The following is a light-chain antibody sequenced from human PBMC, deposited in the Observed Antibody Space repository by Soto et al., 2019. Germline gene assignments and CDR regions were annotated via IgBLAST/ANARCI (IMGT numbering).Light chain of an antibody. Sequence: QSVLTQPPSVSGAPGQRVTISCTGSSSKIGAGYDVHWYKQLPGTAPKLLIYGNSNRPSGVPDRVSGSKFGTSASLAIAGLQAEDEADYYCQSYDSSLSVVFGGGTKLTVL. CDR2: GNS. V-gene: IGLV1-40*01. CDR3: QSYDSSLSVV. J-gene: IGLJ2*01. CDR1: SSKIGAGYD.